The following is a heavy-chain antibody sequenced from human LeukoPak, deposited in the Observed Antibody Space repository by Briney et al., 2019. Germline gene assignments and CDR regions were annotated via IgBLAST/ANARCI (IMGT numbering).Heavy chain of an antibody. CDR3: ARARHRGIAVAGTDFDY. CDR1: GFTFNNAW. CDR2: IKQDGSEK. J-gene: IGHJ4*02. D-gene: IGHD6-19*01. V-gene: IGHV3-7*01. Sequence: GGSLRLSCAASGFTFNNAWMSWVRQAPGKGLEWVANIKQDGSEKYYVDSVKGRFTISRDNAKNSLYLQMNSLRAEDTAVYYCARARHRGIAVAGTDFDYWVQGTLVTVSS.